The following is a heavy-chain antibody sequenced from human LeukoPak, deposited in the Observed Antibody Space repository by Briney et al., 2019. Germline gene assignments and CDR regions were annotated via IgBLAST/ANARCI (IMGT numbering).Heavy chain of an antibody. J-gene: IGHJ4*02. D-gene: IGHD6-13*01. Sequence: PGESLKISCKGSGYSFTNYWIGWARQMPGKGLEWMGIVYPGDSDTRYSPSFQGQVTISADKSISTAYLQWSSLKASDTAMYYCARGGWGSSWSHYFDYWGQGTLVTVSS. V-gene: IGHV5-51*01. CDR1: GYSFTNYW. CDR3: ARGGWGSSWSHYFDY. CDR2: VYPGDSDT.